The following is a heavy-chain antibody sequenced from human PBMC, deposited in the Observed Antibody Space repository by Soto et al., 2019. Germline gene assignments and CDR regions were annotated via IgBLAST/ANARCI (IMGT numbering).Heavy chain of an antibody. J-gene: IGHJ5*02. V-gene: IGHV1-3*01. CDR3: ARETRPARGGWCDP. CDR2: INAGNGNT. D-gene: IGHD6-6*01. Sequence: ASVKVSCKASGYTFTSYAMHWVRQAPGQRLEWMGWINAGNGNTKYSQRFQGRVTITRDTSASTAYMELSSLRSEDTAVYYCARETRPARGGWCDPWGQGTMGTVSA. CDR1: GYTFTSYA.